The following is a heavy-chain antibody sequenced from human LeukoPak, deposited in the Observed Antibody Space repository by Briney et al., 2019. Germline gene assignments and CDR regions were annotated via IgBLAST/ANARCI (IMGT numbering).Heavy chain of an antibody. J-gene: IGHJ4*02. CDR2: INPRRST. Sequence: SETLSLTCTVTGGSFSTYYWSWIRQPPGKGLEWIGEINPRRSTNCNPSLNSRVFISVETSKNQFSLKLNSVTAADTAVYYCARRSGSFSLWGQGTLVTVSS. D-gene: IGHD3-10*01. V-gene: IGHV4-34*01. CDR1: GGSFSTYY. CDR3: ARRSGSFSL.